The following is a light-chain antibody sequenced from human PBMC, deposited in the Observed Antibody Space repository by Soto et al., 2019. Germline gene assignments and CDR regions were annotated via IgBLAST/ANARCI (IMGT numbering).Light chain of an antibody. J-gene: IGKJ4*01. CDR1: QSIWSY. CDR3: HQRSNWPLT. Sequence: EIVLTQSPATLSLSPGERATLSCRASQSIWSYLAWYQQKPGQAPRLLIYGASNRATGIPARFSGSGSGRDFTLTINSLEPEDFAVYYCHQRSNWPLTFGGGTKVEIK. V-gene: IGKV3-11*02. CDR2: GAS.